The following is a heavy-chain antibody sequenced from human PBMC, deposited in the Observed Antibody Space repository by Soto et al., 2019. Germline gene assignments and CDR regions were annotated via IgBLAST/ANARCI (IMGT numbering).Heavy chain of an antibody. CDR3: ASCGGDCYSGIDYYYGMDV. V-gene: IGHV1-69*13. CDR2: IIPIFGTA. CDR1: GGTFSRYA. Sequence: SVKVSCKASGGTFSRYAISWVRQAPGQGLEWMGGIIPIFGTANYAQKFQGRVTITADESTRTAYMELSSLRSEDTAVYYYASCGGDCYSGIDYYYGMDVWGQGTTVTVSS. J-gene: IGHJ6*02. D-gene: IGHD2-21*02.